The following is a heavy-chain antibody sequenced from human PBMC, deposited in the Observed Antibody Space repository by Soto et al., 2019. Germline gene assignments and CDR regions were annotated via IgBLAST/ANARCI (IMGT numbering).Heavy chain of an antibody. Sequence: EVQLLESGGGLVQPGGSLRLSCAASGFTFSSYAMSWVRQAPGKGLEWVSAISGSGGSTYYADSVKGRFTISRDNAKNTLYLQMNSLRAEEPAVYYCAKGDTYYYDRSGYYSYYFDYWGQGSLVTVSS. CDR1: GFTFSSYA. D-gene: IGHD3-22*01. CDR2: ISGSGGST. CDR3: AKGDTYYYDRSGYYSYYFDY. J-gene: IGHJ4*02. V-gene: IGHV3-23*01.